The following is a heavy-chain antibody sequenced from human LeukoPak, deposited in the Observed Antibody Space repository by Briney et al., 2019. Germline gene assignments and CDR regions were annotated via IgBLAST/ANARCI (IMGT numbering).Heavy chain of an antibody. CDR1: GGSFSGYY. J-gene: IGHJ3*02. CDR3: ARGVGYYYDSSGNKRKGGAFDI. V-gene: IGHV4-34*01. D-gene: IGHD3-22*01. Sequence: SETLSLTCAVYGGSFSGYYWSWIRQPPGKGLEWIGEINHSGSTNYNPSLKSRVTISVDTSKNQFSLKLSSVTAADTAVYYCARGVGYYYDSSGNKRKGGAFDIWGQGTMVTVSS. CDR2: INHSGST.